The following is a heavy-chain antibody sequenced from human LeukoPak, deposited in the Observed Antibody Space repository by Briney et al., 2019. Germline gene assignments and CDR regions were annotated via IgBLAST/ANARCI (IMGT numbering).Heavy chain of an antibody. CDR2: IYYSGST. Sequence: SETLSLTCTVSGGSISSSSYYWGWIRQPPGKGLEWIGSIYYSGSTYYNPSLKSRVTISVDTSKNQFSLKLSSVTAADTAVYYCARHRDWQGRPSYFDYWGQGTLVTVSS. CDR1: GGSISSSSYY. D-gene: IGHD3-9*01. V-gene: IGHV4-39*01. J-gene: IGHJ4*02. CDR3: ARHRDWQGRPSYFDY.